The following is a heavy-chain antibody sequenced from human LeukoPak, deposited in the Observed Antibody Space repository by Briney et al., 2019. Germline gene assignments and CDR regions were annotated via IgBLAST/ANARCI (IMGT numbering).Heavy chain of an antibody. Sequence: GGSLRLSCAASGFTVSSNYMSWVRQAPGKGLEWVSVIYSGGSTYYADSVKGRFTISRDNSKNTLYLQMNSLRAEDTAVYYCARDIAAAGPLGGHYGMDVWGQGTTVTVSS. V-gene: IGHV3-66*01. CDR2: IYSGGST. J-gene: IGHJ6*02. D-gene: IGHD6-13*01. CDR3: ARDIAAAGPLGGHYGMDV. CDR1: GFTVSSNY.